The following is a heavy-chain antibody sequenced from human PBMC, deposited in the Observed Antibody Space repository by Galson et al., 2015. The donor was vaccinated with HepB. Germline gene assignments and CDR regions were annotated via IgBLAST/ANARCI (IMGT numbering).Heavy chain of an antibody. CDR1: GGSFSGYY. CDR2: IHHSGRS. CDR3: ARGNHCSSSSCHSYFEYGLDV. V-gene: IGHV4-34*01. J-gene: IGHJ6*02. D-gene: IGHD2-15*01. Sequence: SETLSLTCTVYGGSFSGYYWNWIRQPPGKGLEWIGEIHHSGRSSHNPSLKSRVTISVDTSKKQFSLQVGSVTAADTATYYCARGNHCSSSSCHSYFEYGLDVWGRGTTVTVSS.